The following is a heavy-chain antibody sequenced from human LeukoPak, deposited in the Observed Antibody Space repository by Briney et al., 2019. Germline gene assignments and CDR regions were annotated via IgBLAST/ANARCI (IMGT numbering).Heavy chain of an antibody. D-gene: IGHD2-15*01. CDR1: GGSFSGYY. J-gene: IGHJ6*02. V-gene: IGHV4-34*01. CDR3: ARGRYCSGGSCYYSRSYYYYYYGMDV. CDR2: INHSGST. Sequence: SETLSLTCAVYGGSFSGYYWSWIRQPPGKGLEWIGEINHSGSTNHNPSLKSRVTISVDTSKNQFSLKLSSVTAADTAVYYCARGRYCSGGSCYYSRSYYYYYYGMDVWGQGTTVTVSS.